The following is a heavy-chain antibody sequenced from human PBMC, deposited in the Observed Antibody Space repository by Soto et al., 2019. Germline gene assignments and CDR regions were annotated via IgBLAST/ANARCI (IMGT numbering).Heavy chain of an antibody. Sequence: QVQLVQSGAEVKKPGASVKVSCKASGYTFTNYAFSWVRQAPGQGLEWMGWISAYNGNTNCPQKLQGRVTMTTDTSTSTAYMELRSLRSDETAVYYCARDLAAAGTFDCWGQGTLVTVSS. CDR1: GYTFTNYA. J-gene: IGHJ4*02. CDR3: ARDLAAAGTFDC. CDR2: ISAYNGNT. D-gene: IGHD6-13*01. V-gene: IGHV1-18*01.